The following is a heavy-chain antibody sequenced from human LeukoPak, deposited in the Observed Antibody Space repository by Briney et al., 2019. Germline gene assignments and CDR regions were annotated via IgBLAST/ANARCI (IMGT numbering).Heavy chain of an antibody. CDR3: ARDQQYQRPAGWFDP. J-gene: IGHJ5*02. Sequence: SETLSLTCSVSGGSISSSSYYWGWIRQPPGKGLEWIGSIDYSGSTYYNPSLKSRVIISVDTSKNQFSLKLNSVTAADTAVYYCARDQQYQRPAGWFDPWGQGTQVTVSS. CDR2: IDYSGST. D-gene: IGHD2-2*01. CDR1: GGSISSSSYY. V-gene: IGHV4-39*01.